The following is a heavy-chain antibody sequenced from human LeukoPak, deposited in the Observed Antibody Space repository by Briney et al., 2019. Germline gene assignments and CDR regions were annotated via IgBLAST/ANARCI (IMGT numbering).Heavy chain of an antibody. CDR1: GFTFSSYL. D-gene: IGHD3-10*01. CDR3: ARDTAAMVRGVIIDNWFDP. J-gene: IGHJ5*02. CDR2: IKQDGSEK. V-gene: IGHV3-7*04. Sequence: GGSLRLSCAASGFTFSSYLMSWVRQAPGKGLEWVANIKQDGSEKYYVDSVKGRFTISRDNAKNSLYLQMNSLRAEDTAVYYCARDTAAMVRGVIIDNWFDPWGQGTLVTVSS.